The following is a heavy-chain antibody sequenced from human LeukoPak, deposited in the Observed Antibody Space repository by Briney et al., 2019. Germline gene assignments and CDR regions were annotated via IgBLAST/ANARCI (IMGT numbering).Heavy chain of an antibody. Sequence: GGSLRLSCAASGFTFDDYTMHWVRQAPGKGLEWVSLISWDGGSTYYADSVKGRFTISRDNSKSTLYLQMNSLRAEDTAVYYCAKELRPNDYWGQGTLVTVSS. J-gene: IGHJ4*02. CDR1: GFTFDDYT. V-gene: IGHV3-43*01. CDR2: ISWDGGST. D-gene: IGHD4-17*01. CDR3: AKELRPNDY.